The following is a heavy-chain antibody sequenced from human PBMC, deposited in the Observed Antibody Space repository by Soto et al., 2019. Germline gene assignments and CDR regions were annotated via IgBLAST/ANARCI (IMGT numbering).Heavy chain of an antibody. CDR2: IFNSGST. Sequence: QVQLQESGPGLVKSSETLSLTCRVSGGSISNYFWSWIRQPPGKGLEWIGYIFNSGSTIYSPSLKSRVTLTLDTSKTPFSLRLGSVTVADTAIYYCARGPETYYMDVWGKGTTVTVSS. J-gene: IGHJ6*03. CDR1: GGSISNYF. CDR3: ARGPETYYMDV. V-gene: IGHV4-59*01.